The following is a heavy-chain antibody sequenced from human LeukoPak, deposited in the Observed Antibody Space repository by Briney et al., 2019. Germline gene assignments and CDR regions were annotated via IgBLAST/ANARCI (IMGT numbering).Heavy chain of an antibody. CDR2: ISYDGSNK. V-gene: IGHV3-30-3*01. CDR1: GFTFSSYA. D-gene: IGHD5-24*01. CDR3: ARMKDGYNSYFDY. Sequence: GGSLRLSCAAPGFTFSSYAMHWVRQAPGKGLEWVAVISYDGSNKYYADSVKGRFTISRDNSKNTLYLQMNSLRAEDTAVYYCARMKDGYNSYFDYWGQGTLVTVSS. J-gene: IGHJ4*02.